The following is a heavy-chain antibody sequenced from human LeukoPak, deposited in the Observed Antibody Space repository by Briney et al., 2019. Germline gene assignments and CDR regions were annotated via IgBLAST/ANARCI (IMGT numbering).Heavy chain of an antibody. V-gene: IGHV4-39*07. CDR1: GGSISSSSYY. CDR3: ARDFNYDSSDY. Sequence: SETLSLTCTVSGGSISSSSYYWGWIRQPPGKGLEWIGSIYYSGSTYYNPSLKSRVTISVDTSKNQFSLKLSSVTAADTAVYYCARDFNYDSSDYWGQGTLVTVSS. J-gene: IGHJ4*02. D-gene: IGHD3-22*01. CDR2: IYYSGST.